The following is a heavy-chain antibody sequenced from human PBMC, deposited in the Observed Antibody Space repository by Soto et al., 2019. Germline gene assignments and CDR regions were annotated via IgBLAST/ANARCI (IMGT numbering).Heavy chain of an antibody. J-gene: IGHJ5*02. CDR3: ARAAPTYYDFWSGYYGSWFDP. D-gene: IGHD3-3*01. CDR2: IYYSGST. Sequence: SETLSLTCTVSGGSVSSGSYYWSWIRQPPGKGLEWFGYIYYSGSTNYNPSLKSRVTISVDTSKNQFSLKLSSVTAADTAVYYCARAAPTYYDFWSGYYGSWFDPWGQGTLVTVSS. CDR1: GGSVSSGSYY. V-gene: IGHV4-61*01.